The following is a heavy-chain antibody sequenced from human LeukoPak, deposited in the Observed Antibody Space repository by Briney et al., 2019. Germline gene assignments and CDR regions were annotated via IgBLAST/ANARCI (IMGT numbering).Heavy chain of an antibody. CDR2: ISAYNGNT. D-gene: IGHD3-10*01. CDR3: ARVLDRGMVRGVIHWFDP. Sequence: ASVKVSCKASGYTFTSYGISWVRQAPGQGLEWMGWISAYNGNTNYAQKLQGRVTMTTDTSPSTAYMELRSLRSDDTAVYYCARVLDRGMVRGVIHWFDPWGQGTLVTVSS. J-gene: IGHJ5*02. CDR1: GYTFTSYG. V-gene: IGHV1-18*01.